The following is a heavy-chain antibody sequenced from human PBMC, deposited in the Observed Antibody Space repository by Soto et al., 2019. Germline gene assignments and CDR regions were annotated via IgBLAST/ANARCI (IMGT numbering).Heavy chain of an antibody. CDR2: IFSGGNT. CDR1: GFIVTSDY. J-gene: IGHJ5*02. Sequence: EVQLVESGGGLIQPGKSLRLSCEASGFIVTSDYMSWVRQAPGKGLEWVSVIFSGGNTYYADYVKGRFTISRDYSKNTLFLQMNSLRAEDTAVYYCARGGDYCRGGRCYPHEFDPWGQGTLVTVSS. CDR3: ARGGDYCRGGRCYPHEFDP. V-gene: IGHV3-53*01. D-gene: IGHD2-15*01.